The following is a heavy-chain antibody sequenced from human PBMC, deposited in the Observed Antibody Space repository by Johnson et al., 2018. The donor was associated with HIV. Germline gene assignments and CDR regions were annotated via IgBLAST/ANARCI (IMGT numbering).Heavy chain of an antibody. D-gene: IGHD3-3*01. Sequence: VQLVESGGGVVQPGRSLRLSCAASGFTFSSYGMTWVRQPPGKGLEWVASINWNGGNTEYKESVKGRFTISRDNAKNSLYLQMNSLRVEDTAVYYCARDPEWSAFDIWGQGTMVTVSS. CDR2: INWNGGNT. J-gene: IGHJ3*02. CDR3: ARDPEWSAFDI. CDR1: GFTFSSYG. V-gene: IGHV3-20*04.